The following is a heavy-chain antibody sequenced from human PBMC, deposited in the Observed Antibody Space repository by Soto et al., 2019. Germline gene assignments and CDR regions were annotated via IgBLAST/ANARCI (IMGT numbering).Heavy chain of an antibody. Sequence: QVQLVQSGAEVKKPGASVKVSCKASGYTFTSYAMHWVRQAPGQRLEWMGWINAGNGNTKYSQKFQGRVTITRDTSASTAYMELSSLRSEDTAVYYCARDVLGLRGLFDYWGQGTLVTVSS. D-gene: IGHD2-8*02. V-gene: IGHV1-3*01. CDR2: INAGNGNT. J-gene: IGHJ4*02. CDR1: GYTFTSYA. CDR3: ARDVLGLRGLFDY.